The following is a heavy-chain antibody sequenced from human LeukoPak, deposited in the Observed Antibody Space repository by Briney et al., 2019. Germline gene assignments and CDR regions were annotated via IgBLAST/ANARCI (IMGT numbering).Heavy chain of an antibody. Sequence: SGTLSLTCAVSGGSISSSNWWSWVRQPPGKGLEWIGEIYHSGSTNYNPSLKSRVTISADKSKNQFSLKLTSVTAADTAVYYCARLIIVTFGGVIASYYFDYWGQGTLVTVSS. CDR1: GGSISSSNW. J-gene: IGHJ4*02. D-gene: IGHD3-16*02. V-gene: IGHV4-4*02. CDR3: ARLIIVTFGGVIASYYFDY. CDR2: IYHSGST.